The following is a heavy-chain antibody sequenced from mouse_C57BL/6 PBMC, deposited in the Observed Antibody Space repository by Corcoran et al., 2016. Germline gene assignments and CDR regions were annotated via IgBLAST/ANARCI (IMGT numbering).Heavy chain of an antibody. CDR3: ASSDGYYAFAY. CDR2: INPNNGGT. Sequence: EVQLQQSGPDLVKPGASVKISCKASGYTFTDYYMNWVKQSHGKSLEWIGDINPNNGGTSYNQKFKGKATLTVDKSSSTAYMELRSLTSEDSAVYYCASSDGYYAFAYWGQGTLVTVSA. CDR1: GYTFTDYY. D-gene: IGHD2-3*01. J-gene: IGHJ3*01. V-gene: IGHV1-26*01.